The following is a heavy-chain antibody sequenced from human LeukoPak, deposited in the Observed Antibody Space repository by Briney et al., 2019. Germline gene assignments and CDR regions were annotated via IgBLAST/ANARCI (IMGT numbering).Heavy chain of an antibody. CDR1: GGSISSGGYY. CDR3: ARDLPVGRYSSSWYGMDV. CDR2: IYYSGST. D-gene: IGHD6-13*01. V-gene: IGHV4-61*08. Sequence: PSETLSLTCTVSGGSISSGGYYWNWIRQHPGKGLEWIGYIYYSGSTNYNPSLKSRVTISVDTSKNQFSLKLSSVTAADTAVYYCARDLPVGRYSSSWYGMDVWGQGTTVTVSS. J-gene: IGHJ6*02.